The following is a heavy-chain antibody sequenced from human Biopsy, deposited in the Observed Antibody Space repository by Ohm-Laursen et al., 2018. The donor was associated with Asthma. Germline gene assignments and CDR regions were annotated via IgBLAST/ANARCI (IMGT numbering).Heavy chain of an antibody. CDR3: ARGDSSGWSHYYFDY. CDR1: GFMFRSFG. D-gene: IGHD6-19*01. Sequence: SLRLSCSASGFMFRSFGMHWVRQAPGKGLEWVAVISYDGNHKFYEDSVRGRFTISRDFYKNTLYLQMDSLRAEDTAVYYCARGDSSGWSHYYFDYWGQGTLVTVSS. CDR2: ISYDGNHK. V-gene: IGHV3-30*03. J-gene: IGHJ4*02.